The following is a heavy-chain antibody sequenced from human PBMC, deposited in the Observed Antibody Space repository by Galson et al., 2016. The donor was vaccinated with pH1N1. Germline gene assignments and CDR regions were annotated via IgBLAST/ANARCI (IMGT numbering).Heavy chain of an antibody. Sequence: SVKVSCKASGYTFTIYGISWVRQAPGQGLEWMGWISPYSGNTKYAQKVQGRVTMTTEKSTGTSYMELRSLTSDDKAVYFCARALRQVYIPSEAFDIWGQGTMVTVSS. D-gene: IGHD3-10*01. V-gene: IGHV1-18*01. J-gene: IGHJ3*02. CDR1: GYTFTIYG. CDR3: ARALRQVYIPSEAFDI. CDR2: ISPYSGNT.